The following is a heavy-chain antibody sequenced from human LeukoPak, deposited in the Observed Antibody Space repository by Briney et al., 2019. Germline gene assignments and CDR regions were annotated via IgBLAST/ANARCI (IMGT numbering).Heavy chain of an antibody. CDR1: GGSMTTYS. V-gene: IGHV4-34*01. Sequence: PSETLSLTCAVYGGSMTTYSWSWIRQPPGKGLEWIGQIKESGDTKCSPALESRVAISVDTSKKQISPRLTSATAADTDVYYCARGQYSGGWHGGRRVYSYYMDVWGKGTTVTVSS. CDR3: ARGQYSGGWHGGRRVYSYYMDV. J-gene: IGHJ6*03. D-gene: IGHD6-19*01. CDR2: IKESGDT.